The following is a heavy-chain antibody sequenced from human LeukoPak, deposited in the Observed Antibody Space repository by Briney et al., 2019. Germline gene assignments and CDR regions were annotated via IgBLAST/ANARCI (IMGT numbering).Heavy chain of an antibody. V-gene: IGHV3-9*01. J-gene: IGHJ6*02. CDR1: GFTFGDYA. CDR2: ISWNSGSI. D-gene: IGHD5-18*01. CDR3: AKGVVDTADYGMDV. Sequence: PGWSLRLSCAASGFTFGDYAMHWVRQAPGKGLEWVSGISWNSGSIGYADSVKGRFTISRDNAKNSLYLQMNSLRAEDTALYYCAKGVVDTADYGMDVWGQGTTVTVSS.